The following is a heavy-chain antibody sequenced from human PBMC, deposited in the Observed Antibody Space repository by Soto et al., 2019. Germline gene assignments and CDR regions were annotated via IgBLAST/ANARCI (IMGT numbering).Heavy chain of an antibody. Sequence: GGSLRLSCAASGFTFSSYAMSWVRQAPGKGLEWVSAISGSGGSTYYADSVKGRFTISRDNSKNTLYLQMNSLRAEDTAEYYCAKAPGYYDFWSGAGFDYWGQGTLVTVSS. D-gene: IGHD3-3*01. CDR1: GFTFSSYA. CDR3: AKAPGYYDFWSGAGFDY. V-gene: IGHV3-23*01. J-gene: IGHJ4*02. CDR2: ISGSGGST.